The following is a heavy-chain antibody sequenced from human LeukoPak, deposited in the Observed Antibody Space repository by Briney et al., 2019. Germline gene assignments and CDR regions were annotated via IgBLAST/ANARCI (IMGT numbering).Heavy chain of an antibody. Sequence: SVKVSCKASGGTFSSYAISWVRQAPGQGLEWMGGIIPIFGTANYAQKFQGRVTITTDESTSTAYMELSSLRSEDTAGYYCARGVEMATTTGFDYWGQGTLVTVSS. CDR1: GGTFSSYA. D-gene: IGHD5-24*01. J-gene: IGHJ4*02. V-gene: IGHV1-69*05. CDR2: IIPIFGTA. CDR3: ARGVEMATTTGFDY.